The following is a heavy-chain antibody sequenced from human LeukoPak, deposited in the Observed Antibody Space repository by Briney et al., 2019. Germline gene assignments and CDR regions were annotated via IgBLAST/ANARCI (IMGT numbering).Heavy chain of an antibody. CDR1: GFTVSSNY. V-gene: IGHV3-53*01. CDR3: VREDTPATANY. CDR2: IYSGGST. Sequence: GGSLRLSCAASGFTVSSNYMSWVRQAPGKGLEWVSVIYSGGSTYYADSVRGRFTISRDNSKDTLFLQMHSLRPGDTAVYYCVREDTPATANYWGQGTLVTISS. J-gene: IGHJ4*02. D-gene: IGHD2-21*02.